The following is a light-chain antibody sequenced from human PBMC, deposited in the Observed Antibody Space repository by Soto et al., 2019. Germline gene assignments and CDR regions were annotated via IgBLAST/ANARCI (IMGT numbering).Light chain of an antibody. CDR2: GAF. CDR3: QQYKNWPPLT. Sequence: EIVMTQSPATLSVSPGETATLSCRASQSVSYNLAWYQQKPGQGPRLLIYGAFTRDTGIPARFSGSGSGTECTLTISSLQSEDFAVYYCQQYKNWPPLTCGGGTKVEIK. J-gene: IGKJ4*01. CDR1: QSVSYN. V-gene: IGKV3-15*01.